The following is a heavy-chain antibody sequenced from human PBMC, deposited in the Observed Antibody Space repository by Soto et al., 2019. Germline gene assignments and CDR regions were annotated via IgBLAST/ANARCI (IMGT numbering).Heavy chain of an antibody. CDR3: AREGYYLNWFDP. Sequence: GGSLRLSCAASGFNFSIYGMHWVRQAPGKGLEWVAVTWFDGSNKYYANSVKGRFTISRDNSKNTLYLQMNSLRAEDTAVYYCAREGYYLNWFDPWGQGTLVTVSS. V-gene: IGHV3-33*01. CDR1: GFNFSIYG. D-gene: IGHD3-10*01. CDR2: TWFDGSNK. J-gene: IGHJ5*02.